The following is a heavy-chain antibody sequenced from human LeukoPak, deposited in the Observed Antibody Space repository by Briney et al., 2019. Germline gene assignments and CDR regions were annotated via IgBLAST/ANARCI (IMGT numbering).Heavy chain of an antibody. CDR2: IYYSGST. CDR3: ARGGSSWYYWFDP. D-gene: IGHD6-13*01. CDR1: GGSISSGGYY. J-gene: IGHJ5*02. Sequence: PSETLSLTCAVSGGSISSGGYYWSWIRQPPGKGLEWIGYIYYSGSTNYNPSLKSRVAISVDTSKNQFSLKLSSVTAADTAVYYRARGGSSWYYWFDPWGQGTLVTVSS. V-gene: IGHV4-61*08.